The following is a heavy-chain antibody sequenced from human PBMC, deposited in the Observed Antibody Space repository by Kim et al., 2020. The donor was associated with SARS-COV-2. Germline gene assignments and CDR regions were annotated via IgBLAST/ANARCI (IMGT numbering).Heavy chain of an antibody. CDR1: GYTFTSYA. J-gene: IGHJ4*02. CDR2: INTNTGNP. D-gene: IGHD3-10*01. Sequence: ASVKVSCKASGYTFTSYAMNWVRQAPGQGLEWMGWINTNTGNPTYAQGFTGRFVFSLDTSVSTAYLQISSLKAEDTAVYYCATRVLWFGELKNDYWGQGTLVTVSS. CDR3: ATRVLWFGELKNDY. V-gene: IGHV7-4-1*02.